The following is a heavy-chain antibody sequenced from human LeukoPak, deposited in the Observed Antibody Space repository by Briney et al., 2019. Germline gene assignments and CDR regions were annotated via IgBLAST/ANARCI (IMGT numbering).Heavy chain of an antibody. Sequence: RGSLRLSCAASGFTFSSYSMNWVRQAPGKGLEWVSSISSSSSYIYYADSVKGRFTISRDNAKNSLYLQMNSLRAEDTAVYYCARDYGPLRGYYDSSGYFRWGQGTLVTVSS. V-gene: IGHV3-21*01. CDR3: ARDYGPLRGYYDSSGYFR. D-gene: IGHD3-22*01. J-gene: IGHJ4*02. CDR2: ISSSSSYI. CDR1: GFTFSSYS.